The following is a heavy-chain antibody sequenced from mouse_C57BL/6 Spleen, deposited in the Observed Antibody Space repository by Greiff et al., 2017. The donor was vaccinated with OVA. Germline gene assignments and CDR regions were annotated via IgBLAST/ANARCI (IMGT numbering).Heavy chain of an antibody. CDR3: ARGIDSSGSFAY. V-gene: IGHV3-1*01. J-gene: IGHJ3*01. CDR2: ITYSGST. D-gene: IGHD3-2*02. Sequence: EVQGVESGPGMVKPSQSLSLTCTVTGYSITSGYDWHWIRHFPGNQLEWMGYITYSGSTNYNPSLKSRISITHDTSKNHFFLKLNSVTTEDTATYYCARGIDSSGSFAYWGQGTLVTVSA. CDR1: GYSITSGYD.